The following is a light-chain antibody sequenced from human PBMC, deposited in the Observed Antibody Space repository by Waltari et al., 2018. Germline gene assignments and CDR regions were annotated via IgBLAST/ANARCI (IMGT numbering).Light chain of an antibody. CDR2: KAS. J-gene: IGKJ4*02. Sequence: DIQMTQSPSTLSASVGDRVTITCRASQSITRLLAWYQQKPGKAPKLPIYKASILESGVPSRFSGGGSGTEFTLTISSLKPDDLAPYYCQNYDSYSATFGRGTKVEIK. CDR3: QNYDSYSAT. V-gene: IGKV1-5*03. CDR1: QSITRL.